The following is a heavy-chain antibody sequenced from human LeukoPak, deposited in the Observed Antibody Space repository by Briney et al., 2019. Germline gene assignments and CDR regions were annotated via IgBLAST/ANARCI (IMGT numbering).Heavy chain of an antibody. CDR2: ISNNGNSI. Sequence: PGGSLRLSCAASGFTFSSYSMNWVRQAPGKGLEWVSYISNNGNSIYYADSVKGRFTMSRDNAKNSMYLQMNSLRAEDTAVYYCARESPGVAARLDFVCWGLGTLVTVSS. CDR1: GFTFSSYS. V-gene: IGHV3-48*04. CDR3: ARESPGVAARLDFVC. D-gene: IGHD2-15*01. J-gene: IGHJ4*02.